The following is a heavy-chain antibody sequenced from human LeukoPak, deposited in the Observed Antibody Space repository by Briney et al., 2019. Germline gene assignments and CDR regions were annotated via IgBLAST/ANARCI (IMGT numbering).Heavy chain of an antibody. D-gene: IGHD6-19*01. J-gene: IGHJ4*02. CDR2: IYYSGST. CDR1: GGSINSSDYY. CDR3: ATSGWYLLPGVY. Sequence: PSETLSLTCTVSGGSINSSDYYWGWIRQPPGRGLEWIGSIYYSGSTYYSPSLKSRVTISVDTSKNQFSLKLSSLTAADTAVYYCATSGWYLLPGVYWGQGTLVTVSS. V-gene: IGHV4-39*01.